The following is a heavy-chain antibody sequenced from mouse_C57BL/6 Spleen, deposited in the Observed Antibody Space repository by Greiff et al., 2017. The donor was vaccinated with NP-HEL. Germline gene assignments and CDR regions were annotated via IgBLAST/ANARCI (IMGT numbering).Heavy chain of an antibody. CDR2: IDPSDSYT. CDR1: GYTFTSYW. V-gene: IGHV1-50*01. CDR3: ARGGGYAMDY. J-gene: IGHJ4*01. Sequence: QVQLQQPGAELVKPGASVKLSCKASGYTFTSYWMQWVKQRPGQGLEWIGEIDPSDSYTNYNQKFKGKATLTVDTSSSTAYMQLSSLTSEDSAVDYCARGGGYAMDYWGQGTSVTVSS.